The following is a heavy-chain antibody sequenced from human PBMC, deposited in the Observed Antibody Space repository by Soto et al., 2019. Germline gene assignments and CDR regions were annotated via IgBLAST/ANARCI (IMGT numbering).Heavy chain of an antibody. J-gene: IGHJ4*02. CDR1: GLTFGSSA. Sequence: GGSLRLSCAASGLTFGSSALSWVRQAPGKGLEGVSTISGGDGKTYYADSVKGRFSISRDTSQSTLYLQMNSPRADDTAIYYCARRSCLDYWGQGTRVTVS. CDR3: ARRSCLDY. CDR2: ISGGDGKT. V-gene: IGHV3-23*01. D-gene: IGHD3-10*01.